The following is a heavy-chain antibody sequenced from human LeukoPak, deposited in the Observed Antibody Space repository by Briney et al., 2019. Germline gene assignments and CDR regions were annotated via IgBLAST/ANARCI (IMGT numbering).Heavy chain of an antibody. Sequence: GRSLRLSCAASGFTFSSYAMHWVRQAPGKGLERVAVISYDGSNKYYADSVKGRFTISRDNSKNTLYLQMNSLRAEDTAVYYCARDREAVVVYYFDYWGQGTLVTVSS. D-gene: IGHD2-15*01. CDR1: GFTFSSYA. CDR3: ARDREAVVVYYFDY. V-gene: IGHV3-30*04. J-gene: IGHJ4*02. CDR2: ISYDGSNK.